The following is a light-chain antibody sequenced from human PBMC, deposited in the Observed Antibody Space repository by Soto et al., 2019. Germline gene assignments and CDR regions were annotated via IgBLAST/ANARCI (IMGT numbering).Light chain of an antibody. Sequence: QSVLTQPPSVSGAPGQRVTISCTGSSSNIGAGYDVHWYQHLPGTAPKLLIYDNNNRPSGVPDRFSGSKSGTSASLAITGLQAEDETDYYCQSYDSRLSGYVFGGGTQLTVL. J-gene: IGLJ3*02. CDR1: SSNIGAGYD. CDR2: DNN. CDR3: QSYDSRLSGYV. V-gene: IGLV1-40*01.